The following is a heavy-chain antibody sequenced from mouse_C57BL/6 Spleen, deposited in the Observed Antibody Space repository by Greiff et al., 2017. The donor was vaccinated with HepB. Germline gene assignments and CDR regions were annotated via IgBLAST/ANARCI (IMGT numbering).Heavy chain of an antibody. D-gene: IGHD1-1*01. CDR1: GFTFSDYG. CDR3: ARCTTEVATPFDY. CDR2: ISSGSSTI. J-gene: IGHJ2*01. Sequence: EVKVVESGGGLVKPGGSLKLSCAASGFTFSDYGMHWVRQAPEKGLEWVAYISSGSSTIYYADTVKGRFTITRGNAKNTLFLQLTSLRSEDTAMYYCARCTTEVATPFDYWGQGTTLTVSS. V-gene: IGHV5-17*01.